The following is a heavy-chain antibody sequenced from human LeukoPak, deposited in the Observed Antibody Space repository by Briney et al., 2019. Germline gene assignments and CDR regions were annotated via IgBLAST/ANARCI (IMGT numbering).Heavy chain of an antibody. CDR2: INPNSGGT. D-gene: IGHD5-12*01. CDR3: ARARYSGYLFDY. CDR1: GYTFTCYY. V-gene: IGHV1-2*02. Sequence: ASVKVSCKASGYTFTCYYMHWVRQAPGQGLEWMGWINPNSGGTNYAQKFQGRVTMTRDTSISTAYMELSRLRSDDTAVYYCARARYSGYLFDYWGQGTLVTVSS. J-gene: IGHJ4*02.